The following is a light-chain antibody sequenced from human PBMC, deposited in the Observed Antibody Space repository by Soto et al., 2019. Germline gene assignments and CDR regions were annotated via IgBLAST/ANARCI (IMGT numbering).Light chain of an antibody. CDR2: GAS. Sequence: IVLTQSPGTLSLSPGERATLSCGASQSVTNNFLAWYQQKPGQAPRLLIYGASSRATGVPDRFSGSGSGTDFTLNISRLEPGEFAVYDCQQYGTPLFTFGPGTKVDIK. CDR3: QQYGTPLFT. J-gene: IGKJ3*01. V-gene: IGKV3-20*01. CDR1: QSVTNNF.